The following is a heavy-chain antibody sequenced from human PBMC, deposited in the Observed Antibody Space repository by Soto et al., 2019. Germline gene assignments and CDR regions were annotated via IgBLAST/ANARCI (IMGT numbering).Heavy chain of an antibody. J-gene: IGHJ5*02. CDR3: AREEGVTAASGWFDP. Sequence: QLVESGGGLVQPGRSLTLSCAASGFTFDYYTMHWVRQAPGKGLEWVSGISWNNVTIGYADSVKGRFTISRDNAXYSLFLQMNSLSAEDTAFYYCAREEGVTAASGWFDPWGQGTLVTVSS. V-gene: IGHV3-9*01. CDR1: GFTFDYYT. D-gene: IGHD3-10*01. CDR2: ISWNNVTI.